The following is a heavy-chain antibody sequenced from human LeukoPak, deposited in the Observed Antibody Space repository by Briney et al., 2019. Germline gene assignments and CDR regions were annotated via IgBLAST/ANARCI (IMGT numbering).Heavy chain of an antibody. CDR3: ARGRRSSGWYVSARYYFDY. CDR1: GGSISSSAYY. V-gene: IGHV4-39*07. Sequence: PSETLSLTCSVSGGSISSSAYYWGWIRQPPGQRLEWIGSIYYRGNTYYNPSLKSPVTISIDTSKNQFSLKLSSVTAADTAVYYCARGRRSSGWYVSARYYFDYWGQGTLVTVSS. J-gene: IGHJ4*02. CDR2: IYYRGNT. D-gene: IGHD6-19*01.